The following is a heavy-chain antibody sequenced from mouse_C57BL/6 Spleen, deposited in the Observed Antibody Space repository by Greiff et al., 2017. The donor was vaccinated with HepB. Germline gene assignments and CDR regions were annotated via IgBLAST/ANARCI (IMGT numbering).Heavy chain of an antibody. J-gene: IGHJ2*01. CDR3: ARYSRYFDY. Sequence: EVQLVESGGGLVQPGGSLSLSCAASGFTFTDYYMSWVRQPPGKALEWLGFIGKKANGYTTEYSAYVKARFTISRDNSQSILYLQVNALRAEDSATYYCARYSRYFDYWGQGTTLTVSS. CDR2: IGKKANGYTT. V-gene: IGHV7-3*01. CDR1: GFTFTDYY.